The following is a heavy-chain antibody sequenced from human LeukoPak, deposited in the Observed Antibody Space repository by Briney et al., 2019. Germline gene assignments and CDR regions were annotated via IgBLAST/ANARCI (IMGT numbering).Heavy chain of an antibody. CDR1: GFTFSLSA. D-gene: IGHD6-19*01. J-gene: IGHJ4*02. CDR3: AKDFPASGWRGFDS. V-gene: IGHV3-23*01. CDR2: FSGGERGGDT. Sequence: GGSLRLSCAASGFTFSLSAMTWVRQAPGKGLEWVSAFSGGERGGDTFYADSVKGRFTISKDKSKNTLFLQMNSLRADDTAVYYCAKDFPASGWRGFDSWGQGTLVTVSS.